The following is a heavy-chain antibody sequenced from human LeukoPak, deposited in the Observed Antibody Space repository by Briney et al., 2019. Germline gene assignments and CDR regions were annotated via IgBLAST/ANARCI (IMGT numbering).Heavy chain of an antibody. CDR3: ARRSGYSYGRDDYYYYGMDV. D-gene: IGHD5-18*01. V-gene: IGHV5-10-1*01. Sequence: RXMPGKGXXXXXXXDPSDXYTNYSPSFQGHVTISADKSISTAYLQWSSLKAPDTAMYYCARRSGYSYGRDDYYYYGMDVWGQGTTVTVSS. J-gene: IGHJ6*02. CDR2: XDPSDXYT.